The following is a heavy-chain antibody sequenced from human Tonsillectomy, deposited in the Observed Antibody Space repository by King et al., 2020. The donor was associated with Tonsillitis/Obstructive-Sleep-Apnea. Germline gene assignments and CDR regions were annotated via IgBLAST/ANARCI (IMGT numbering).Heavy chain of an antibody. CDR2: ISAYNGNT. V-gene: IGHV1-18*01. CDR3: ARVSLCHNDTPGAYDPFDF. D-gene: IGHD3-16*01. CDR1: GYTFTNYG. J-gene: IGHJ4*02. Sequence: QLVQSGAEVKKPGASVKVSCKASGYTFTNYGISWVRQAPGQGLEWMGWISAYNGNTNSAQKLQGRVTMTTDTSTSTAFMELRSLRSDDTAVYYCARVSLCHNDTPGAYDPFDFWGRGPLLTVPS.